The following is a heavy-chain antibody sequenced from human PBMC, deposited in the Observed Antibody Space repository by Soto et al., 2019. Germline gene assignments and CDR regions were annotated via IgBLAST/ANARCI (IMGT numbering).Heavy chain of an antibody. Sequence: PSETLSLTCAVYGGSFSGYYWSWIRQPPGKGLEWIGEINHSGSTNYNPSLKSRVTISVDTPKNQFSLKLSSVTAADTAVYYCARAPGGYSSSPRGYYGMDVWGQGTTVTVSS. CDR2: INHSGST. CDR1: GGSFSGYY. D-gene: IGHD6-13*01. V-gene: IGHV4-34*01. J-gene: IGHJ6*02. CDR3: ARAPGGYSSSPRGYYGMDV.